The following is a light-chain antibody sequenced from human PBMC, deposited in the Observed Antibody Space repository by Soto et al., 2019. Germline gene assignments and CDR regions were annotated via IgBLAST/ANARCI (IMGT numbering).Light chain of an antibody. CDR2: GAS. J-gene: IGKJ3*01. CDR3: QKYNNVPFT. Sequence: DIQMTQSPSSLSASIGDRVTITCRASQDISNYLAWYQQKPGKVPKLLISGASTLQSGVPSRFSGSGSGTDFTLTISSLQPEDVATYYCQKYNNVPFTFGPGTKVDIK. CDR1: QDISNY. V-gene: IGKV1-27*01.